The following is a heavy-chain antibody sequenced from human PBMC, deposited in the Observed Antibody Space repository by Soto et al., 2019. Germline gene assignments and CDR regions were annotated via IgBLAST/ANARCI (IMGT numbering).Heavy chain of an antibody. Sequence: SETLSLTCTVSGGSISSYYWSWIRQPPGKGLEWIGYIYYSGSTNYNPSLKSRVTISVDTSKNQFSLKLSSVTAADTAVYYCAVDTDSSGWPNDYWGQGTLVTVSS. D-gene: IGHD6-19*01. V-gene: IGHV4-59*01. J-gene: IGHJ4*02. CDR2: IYYSGST. CDR3: AVDTDSSGWPNDY. CDR1: GGSISSYY.